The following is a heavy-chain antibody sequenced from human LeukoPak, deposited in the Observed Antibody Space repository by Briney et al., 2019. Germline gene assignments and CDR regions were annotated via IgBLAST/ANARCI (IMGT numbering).Heavy chain of an antibody. CDR3: ARENSGWFDP. CDR1: GFTFSSYG. Sequence: GRSLRLSCAASGFTFSSYGMHWVRQAPGKGLEWVAVIWYDGSNKYYADSVKGRFTISRDNSKNTLYLQMNSLRAEDTAVYYCARENSGWFDPWGQGTLLTVSS. CDR2: IWYDGSNK. J-gene: IGHJ5*02. V-gene: IGHV3-33*01. D-gene: IGHD4-23*01.